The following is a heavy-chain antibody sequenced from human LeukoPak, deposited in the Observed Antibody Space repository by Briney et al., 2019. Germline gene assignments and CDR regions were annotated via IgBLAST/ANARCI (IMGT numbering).Heavy chain of an antibody. D-gene: IGHD2-15*01. CDR2: IIPIFGTA. J-gene: IGHJ3*02. V-gene: IGHV1-69*06. CDR3: ARERLDGIFAFDI. CDR1: GYTFTSYD. Sequence: SVKVSCKASGYTFTSYDISWVRQAPGQGLEWMGGIIPIFGTANYAQKFQGRVTITADKSTSTAYMELSSLRSEDTAVYYCARERLDGIFAFDIWGQGTMVTVSS.